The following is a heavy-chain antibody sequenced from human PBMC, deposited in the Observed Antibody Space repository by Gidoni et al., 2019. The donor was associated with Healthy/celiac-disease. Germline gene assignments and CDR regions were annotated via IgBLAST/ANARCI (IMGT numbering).Heavy chain of an antibody. CDR2: INPNSGGT. V-gene: IGHV1-2*02. J-gene: IGHJ4*02. CDR3: ASRDRSGWSALDY. D-gene: IGHD6-19*01. Sequence: QVQLLRSGAEVKKPGASLTVSCKASGYTFTGYYMHWVRQAPGQGLGRMGWINPNSGGTNYAQKCQGRVTMARDTSISTADMELSRLRSDDTAVYYCASRDRSGWSALDYWGQVTLVTVSS. CDR1: GYTFTGYY.